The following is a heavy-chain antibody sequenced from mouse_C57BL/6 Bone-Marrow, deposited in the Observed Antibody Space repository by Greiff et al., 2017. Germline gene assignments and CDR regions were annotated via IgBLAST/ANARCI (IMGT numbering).Heavy chain of an antibody. CDR2: IDPSDSYT. Sequence: QVQLQQPGAELVKPGASVKLSCKASGYTFTSYWMQWVKQRPGQGLEWIGEIDPSDSYTNYNQKFKGKATLTVDTSSSTAYMQLSSLTSEDSAVYYCARSGARRLLGYYYAMDYWGQGTSVTVSS. J-gene: IGHJ4*01. D-gene: IGHD1-2*01. CDR1: GYTFTSYW. CDR3: ARSGARRLLGYYYAMDY. V-gene: IGHV1-50*01.